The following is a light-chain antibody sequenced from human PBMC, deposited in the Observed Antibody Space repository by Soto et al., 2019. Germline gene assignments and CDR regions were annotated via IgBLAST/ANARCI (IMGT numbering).Light chain of an antibody. J-gene: IGKJ2*01. CDR2: WAS. V-gene: IGKV4-1*01. CDR1: QSVLYSSNNKNY. Sequence: DFVLTQSPDSLAVSLGERATINCKSSQSVLYSSNNKNYLVWYQQKPGQPPKLLISWASTRESGVPDRFTGSGSGTDFTLSISSLQAEDVAVYYCQQYYDIPYTFGQGTKVDIK. CDR3: QQYYDIPYT.